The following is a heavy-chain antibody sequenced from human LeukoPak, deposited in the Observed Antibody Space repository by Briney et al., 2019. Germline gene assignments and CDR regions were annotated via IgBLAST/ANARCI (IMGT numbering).Heavy chain of an antibody. CDR2: IYPGDSDT. D-gene: IGHD2-2*01. CDR3: ATLPYCSSTSCYAGWFDP. J-gene: IGHJ5*02. CDR1: GYSSTSYW. Sequence: AESLKVSCKGSGYSSTSYWISWLRQQPGKDRGWLVVIYPGDSDTRYSPSFQSQVTISADKSISTAYLQWISLKASDTARYYCATLPYCSSTSCYAGWFDPWGQGTLLTVSS. V-gene: IGHV5-51*01.